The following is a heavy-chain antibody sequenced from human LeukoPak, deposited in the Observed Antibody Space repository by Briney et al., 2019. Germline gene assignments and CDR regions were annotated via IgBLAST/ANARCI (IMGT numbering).Heavy chain of an antibody. CDR3: ATRSELYSYYYMDV. V-gene: IGHV4-34*01. CDR2: INHSGST. D-gene: IGHD1-26*01. Sequence: SETLSLTCAVYGGSFSGYYWSWIRQPPGKGLEWIGEINHSGSTIYNPSLKSRVTISIDTSKNQFSLKLSSVTAADTAVYYCATRSELYSYYYMDVWGKGTTVTISS. J-gene: IGHJ6*03. CDR1: GGSFSGYY.